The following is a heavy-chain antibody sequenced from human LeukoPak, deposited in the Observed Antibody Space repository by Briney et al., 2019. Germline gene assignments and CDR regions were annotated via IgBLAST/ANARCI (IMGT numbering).Heavy chain of an antibody. CDR2: IAYNGIP. D-gene: IGHD3-9*01. Sequence: SETLSLTCTVSGGSINSDYWTWIRQSPGKGLEWIGYIAYNGIPNYNPSLKSRLTISRDTSKNQFSLNLSSVTAADTAVYYCARVGTYYDVLTGYSPKGAFDYWGQGTLVTVSS. CDR1: GGSINSDY. V-gene: IGHV4-59*01. J-gene: IGHJ4*02. CDR3: ARVGTYYDVLTGYSPKGAFDY.